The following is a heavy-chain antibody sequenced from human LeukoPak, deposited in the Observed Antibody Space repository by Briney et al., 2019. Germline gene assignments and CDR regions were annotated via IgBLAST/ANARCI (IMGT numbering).Heavy chain of an antibody. CDR3: AKRPSDYGDYVSYFDY. Sequence: GGSLRLSCAASGFSFISYGMHWVRQAPGKGLEWVGVISDDGGSKDYADSVKGRFTISRDNSKDALYLQMNSLRDEDTAVYYCAKRPSDYGDYVSYFDYWGQGTLVTVSS. CDR1: GFSFISYG. V-gene: IGHV3-30*18. CDR2: ISDDGGSK. D-gene: IGHD4-17*01. J-gene: IGHJ4*02.